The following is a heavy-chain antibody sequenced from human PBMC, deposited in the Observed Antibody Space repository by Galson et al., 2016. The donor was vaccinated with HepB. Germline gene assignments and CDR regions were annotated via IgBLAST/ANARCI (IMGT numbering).Heavy chain of an antibody. CDR2: INGDGTIT. CDR1: GFTSSTNW. V-gene: IGHV3-74*01. Sequence: SLRLSCAASGFTSSTNWMHWVRQAPGTGLVWVSRINGDGTITDYADSVKGRFTISRDNAENTLYLQMNSLRVEDTAVYYCARDRGGSAGAFNWFDPWGQGTLVTVSS. D-gene: IGHD3-10*01. J-gene: IGHJ5*02. CDR3: ARDRGGSAGAFNWFDP.